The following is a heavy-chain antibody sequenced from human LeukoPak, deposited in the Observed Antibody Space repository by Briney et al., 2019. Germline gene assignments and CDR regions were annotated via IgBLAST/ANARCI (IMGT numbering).Heavy chain of an antibody. CDR1: GGSISSSSYY. J-gene: IGHJ4*02. CDR3: ASGVSEVTMIVVVTLLPIDY. D-gene: IGHD3-22*01. CDR2: IYYSGST. V-gene: IGHV4-39*01. Sequence: SETLSLTCTVSGGSISSSSYYWGWIRQPPGKGLEWIGSIYYSGSTYYNPSLKSRVTISVDTSKNQFSLKLSSVTDADTAVYYCASGVSEVTMIVVVTLLPIDYWGQGTLVTVSS.